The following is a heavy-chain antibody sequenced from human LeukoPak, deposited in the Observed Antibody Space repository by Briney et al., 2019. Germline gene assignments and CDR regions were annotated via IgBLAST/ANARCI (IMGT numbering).Heavy chain of an antibody. CDR2: ISAYNGNT. D-gene: IGHD5-24*01. CDR1: GYTFTGYY. Sequence: ASVKVSCKASGYTFTGYYMHWVRQAPGQGLEWMGWISAYNGNTNYAQKLQGRVTMTTDTSTSTAYMELRSLRSDDTAVYYCARSHDRRWLQGGYWGQGTLVTVSS. V-gene: IGHV1-18*04. J-gene: IGHJ4*02. CDR3: ARSHDRRWLQGGY.